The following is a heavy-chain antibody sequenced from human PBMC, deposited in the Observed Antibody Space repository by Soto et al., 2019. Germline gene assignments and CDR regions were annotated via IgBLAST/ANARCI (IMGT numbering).Heavy chain of an antibody. D-gene: IGHD1-26*01. V-gene: IGHV1-3*01. Sequence: QVQLVQSGAEVKKPGASVKVSCKASGYTFTNYAMHWVRQAPGQRPEWLGWINADNGNTKYSQKFQVRVTITRDTPASKAYMELSSLRSEDTAVYYCARGGSLYWYFDLWGRGTLVTVSS. CDR1: GYTFTNYA. J-gene: IGHJ2*01. CDR3: ARGGSLYWYFDL. CDR2: INADNGNT.